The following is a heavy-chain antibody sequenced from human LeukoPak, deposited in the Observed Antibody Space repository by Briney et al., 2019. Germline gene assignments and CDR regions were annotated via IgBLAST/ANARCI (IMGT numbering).Heavy chain of an antibody. CDR3: AKASGSSSWDYDY. CDR2: IYYSGIT. CDR1: GGSISSSY. J-gene: IGHJ4*02. D-gene: IGHD6-13*01. V-gene: IGHV4-59*01. Sequence: PSETLSLTCTVSGGSISSSYWSWIRQPPGKGLEWIGYIYYSGITNYNASLKSRVTISVDTSKNEFSLKLTSVAAADTAVYYCAKASGSSSWDYDYWGQGTLVTVSS.